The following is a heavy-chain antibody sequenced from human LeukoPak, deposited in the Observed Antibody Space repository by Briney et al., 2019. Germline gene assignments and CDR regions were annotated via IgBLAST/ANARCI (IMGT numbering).Heavy chain of an antibody. D-gene: IGHD3-22*01. CDR1: GYTFTGYY. CDR2: INPNSGGT. J-gene: IGHJ4*02. Sequence: ASVKVSCKASGYTFTGYYMHWVRQAPGQGLEWMGWINPNSGGTNYAQKFQGRVTMTRDTSISTAYMELSRLRSDDTAVYYCARDYYYDSSGYHFDYWGQRTLVTVSS. CDR3: ARDYYYDSSGYHFDY. V-gene: IGHV1-2*02.